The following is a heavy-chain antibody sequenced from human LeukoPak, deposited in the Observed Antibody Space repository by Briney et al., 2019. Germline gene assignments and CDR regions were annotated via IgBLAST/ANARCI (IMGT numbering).Heavy chain of an antibody. Sequence: SETLSLTCAVYGGSFSDYYWSWIRQPPGKGLEWIGEINHSGSTNYNPSLKSRVTISVDTSKNQFSLKLSSVTAADTAVYYCARDFSGSGYYLDYWGQGIPVTVSS. CDR1: GGSFSDYY. CDR2: INHSGST. CDR3: ARDFSGSGYYLDY. D-gene: IGHD1-26*01. J-gene: IGHJ4*02. V-gene: IGHV4-34*01.